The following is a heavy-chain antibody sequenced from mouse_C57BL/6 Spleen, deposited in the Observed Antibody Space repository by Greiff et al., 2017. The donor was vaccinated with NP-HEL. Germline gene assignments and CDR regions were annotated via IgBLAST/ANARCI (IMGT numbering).Heavy chain of an antibody. J-gene: IGHJ3*01. D-gene: IGHD2-5*01. V-gene: IGHV14-4*01. CDR3: TKSNFFAY. CDR1: GFNIKDDY. CDR2: IDPENGDT. Sequence: VQLQQSGAELVRPGASVKLSCTASGFNIKDDYMHWVKQRPEQGLEWIGWIDPENGDTEYASKFQGKATITADTSSNTAYLQLSSQTSEDTAVYYCTKSNFFAYWGQGKLVNVSA.